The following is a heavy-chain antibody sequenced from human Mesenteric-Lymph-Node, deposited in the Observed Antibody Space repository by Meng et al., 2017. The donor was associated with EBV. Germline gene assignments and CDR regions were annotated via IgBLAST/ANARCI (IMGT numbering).Heavy chain of an antibody. CDR1: GASFSDYY. CDR2: VNHGGTT. V-gene: IGHV4-34*01. J-gene: IGHJ5*02. Sequence: QVQLQQWGAGLLKPSEPLSLTCAVYGASFSDYYWTWIRQPPGKGLEWIGEVNHGGTTIYNPSLESRITISVDTSKNQFSLKLTSVTAADTAVYYCATIGTFASNIDPWGQGTLVTVSS. CDR3: ATIGTFASNIDP. D-gene: IGHD3-16*01.